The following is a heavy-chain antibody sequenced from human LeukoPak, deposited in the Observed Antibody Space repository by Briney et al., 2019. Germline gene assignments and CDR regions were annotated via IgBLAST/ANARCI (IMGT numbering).Heavy chain of an antibody. CDR2: IYWDDDK. J-gene: IGHJ4*02. CDR3: AHVDSSGYYLLFDY. D-gene: IGHD3-22*01. V-gene: IGHV2-5*02. CDR1: GFSLSTSGVG. Sequence: SGPRVVNPTQTLTLTCTFSGFSLSTSGVGVGWIRQPPGKALEWLALIYWDDDKRYWPTLRSRLTITKDTSKNQVVLTMTNMDPVDTATYYCAHVDSSGYYLLFDYWGQRTMAADSS.